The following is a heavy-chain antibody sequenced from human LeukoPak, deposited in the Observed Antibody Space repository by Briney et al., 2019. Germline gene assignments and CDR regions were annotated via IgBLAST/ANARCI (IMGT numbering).Heavy chain of an antibody. V-gene: IGHV3-21*01. J-gene: IGHJ5*02. CDR2: ISSSRSYI. Sequence: VGSLRLSCAGSGFPFSSYSMNWLGQAPGNGLDGVSSISSSRSYIYYADSVEGRFTLSRDNAKNSPDLEMNSPRAEDRAVYYCARGVVYYDILTGYLTGNWFDPWGQGTLVTVSS. CDR1: GFPFSSYS. CDR3: ARGVVYYDILTGYLTGNWFDP. D-gene: IGHD3-9*01.